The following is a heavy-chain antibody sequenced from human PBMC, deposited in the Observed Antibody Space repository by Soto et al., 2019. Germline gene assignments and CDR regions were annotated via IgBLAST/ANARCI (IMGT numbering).Heavy chain of an antibody. CDR3: AGGPYSSSWHEYFRH. CDR2: LIPILGIA. V-gene: IGHV1-69*02. CDR1: GGTFSSYT. J-gene: IGHJ1*01. D-gene: IGHD6-13*01. Sequence: QVQLVQSGAEVKKPGSSVKVSCKASGGTFSSYTISWVRQAPGQGLDWMGRLIPILGIANYAQKFQGRVTITADKSTSTAYRELSSLKSEYAAVYYCAGGPYSSSWHEYFRHWGQGTLYSVSS.